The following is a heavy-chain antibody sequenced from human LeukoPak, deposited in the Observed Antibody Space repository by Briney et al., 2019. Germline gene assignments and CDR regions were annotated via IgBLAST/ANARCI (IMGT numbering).Heavy chain of an antibody. V-gene: IGHV3-30*04. CDR1: GFTFSSYA. D-gene: IGHD3-22*01. Sequence: GGSPRLSCAASGFTFSSYAMHWVRQAPGKGLEWVAVILYDGSNKYYADSVKGRFTISRANSTNTLYLQMNSLRAEDTAVYYCARDSLDYYDSSGYYGFYCYYYGMDVWGQGTTVTVSS. CDR2: ILYDGSNK. J-gene: IGHJ6*02. CDR3: ARDSLDYYDSSGYYGFYCYYYGMDV.